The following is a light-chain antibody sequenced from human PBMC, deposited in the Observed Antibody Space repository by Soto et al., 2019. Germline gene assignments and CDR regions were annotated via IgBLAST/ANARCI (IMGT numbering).Light chain of an antibody. CDR3: QQYGSSPRP. CDR2: GAS. Sequence: EDVLTLSPDTLSLSTGERATLSCRASQSVDNSNLAWYQQKLGRAPRLLISGASTRATGIPDRFSGSGSETDFTLTIARLEPEDFAVYYCQQYGSSPRPFGQGRLL. CDR1: QSVDNSN. J-gene: IGKJ5*01. V-gene: IGKV3-20*01.